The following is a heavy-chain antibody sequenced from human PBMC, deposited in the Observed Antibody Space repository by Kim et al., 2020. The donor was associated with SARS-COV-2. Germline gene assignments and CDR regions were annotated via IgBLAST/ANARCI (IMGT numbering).Heavy chain of an antibody. CDR3: ARTVTRGTWYCDY. J-gene: IGHJ4*02. Sequence: YNPSLKSRVTIAVDTSKNQFSRKLSSVTAADTAVYYCARTVTRGTWYCDYWGQGTLVTVSS. D-gene: IGHD4-17*01. V-gene: IGHV4-31*02.